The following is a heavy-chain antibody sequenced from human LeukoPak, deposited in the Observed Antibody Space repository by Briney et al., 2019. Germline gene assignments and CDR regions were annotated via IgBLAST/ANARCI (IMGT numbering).Heavy chain of an antibody. J-gene: IGHJ4*02. CDR2: IYYSGST. CDR3: ARDPNDSSGTFDN. Sequence: SETLSLTCTVSGGSISSSRYYWGWIRQPPGKGLEWIGSIYYSGSTYYNPSLKSRVTISVDTSKNQFSLKLSSVTAADTAVYYCARDPNDSSGTFDNWGQGTLVTVSS. CDR1: GGSISSSRYY. V-gene: IGHV4-39*07. D-gene: IGHD3-22*01.